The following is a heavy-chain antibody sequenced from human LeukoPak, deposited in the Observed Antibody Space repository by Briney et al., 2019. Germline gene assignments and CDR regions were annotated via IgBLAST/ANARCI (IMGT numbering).Heavy chain of an antibody. Sequence: GESLKISCKGSGYSFTSYWIGWVRQMPGKGLEWKRIIYPGDSDARYSPSFQGQVTISADKSISTAYLQWSSLKASDTAMYYCATQSYYYDSSGYIPFSYWGQGTLVTVSS. CDR1: GYSFTSYW. V-gene: IGHV5-51*01. D-gene: IGHD3-22*01. CDR2: IYPGDSDA. J-gene: IGHJ4*02. CDR3: ATQSYYYDSSGYIPFSY.